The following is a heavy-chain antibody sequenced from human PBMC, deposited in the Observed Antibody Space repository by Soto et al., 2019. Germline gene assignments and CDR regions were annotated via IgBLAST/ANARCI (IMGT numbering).Heavy chain of an antibody. J-gene: IGHJ4*02. CDR2: IYYSGST. Sequence: SETLSLTCTVSGGSISSYYWSWIRQPPGKGLEWIGYIYYSGSTNYNPSLKSRVTISVDTSKNQFSLKLSSVTAADTAVYYCARLRYSSSWYYFDYWGQGTLVTVSS. CDR1: GGSISSYY. D-gene: IGHD6-13*01. CDR3: ARLRYSSSWYYFDY. V-gene: IGHV4-59*01.